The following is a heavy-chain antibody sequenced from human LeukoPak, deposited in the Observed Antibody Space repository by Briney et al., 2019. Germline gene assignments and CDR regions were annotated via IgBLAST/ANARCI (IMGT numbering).Heavy chain of an antibody. CDR1: GYTFTSYD. D-gene: IGHD4-17*01. J-gene: IGHJ4*02. Sequence: ASVKVSCKASGYTFTSYDINWVRQATGQGLEWMGWMNHNSGNTGYAQKFQGRVIMTRNTSIRTAYMELSSLRSEDTAVYYCARGVGSTTVTTLEYYFDYWGQGTLVTVSS. CDR3: ARGVGSTTVTTLEYYFDY. CDR2: MNHNSGNT. V-gene: IGHV1-8*01.